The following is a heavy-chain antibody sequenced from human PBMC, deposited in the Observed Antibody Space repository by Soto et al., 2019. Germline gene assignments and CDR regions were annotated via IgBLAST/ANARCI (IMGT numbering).Heavy chain of an antibody. Sequence: SETLSLTCAVYGGSFSGYYWSWIRQPPGKGLEWIGEINHSGSTNYNPSLKSRVTISVDTSKNQFSLKLSSVTAADTAVYYCARVSSSLHGYSSSWYRGGVGNKYYFDYWGQGTLVTVSS. CDR1: GGSFSGYY. J-gene: IGHJ4*02. V-gene: IGHV4-34*01. CDR2: INHSGST. CDR3: ARVSSSLHGYSSSWYRGGVGNKYYFDY. D-gene: IGHD6-13*01.